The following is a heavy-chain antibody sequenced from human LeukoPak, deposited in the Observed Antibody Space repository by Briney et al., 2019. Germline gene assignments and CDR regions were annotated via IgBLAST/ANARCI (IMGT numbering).Heavy chain of an antibody. CDR1: GYILTELS. Sequence: VASVKVSCQGSGYILTELSMHWVRQAPGKGLEGMGGFDPEDGETIYAQKFQGRVTMTEDTSTDTAYMELSSLRSEDTAVYYCATEGYDILTGYHRPFDYWGQGTLVTVSS. J-gene: IGHJ4*02. V-gene: IGHV1-24*01. CDR2: FDPEDGET. CDR3: ATEGYDILTGYHRPFDY. D-gene: IGHD3-9*01.